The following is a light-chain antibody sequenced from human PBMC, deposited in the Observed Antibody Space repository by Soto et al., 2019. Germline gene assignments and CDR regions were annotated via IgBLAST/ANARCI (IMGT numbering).Light chain of an antibody. J-gene: IGLJ3*02. V-gene: IGLV1-51*01. CDR3: GSWDRSLRGWV. CDR2: DNN. CDR1: SSNIGNNH. Sequence: QSVLTQPPSVSAAPGQKVTVSCSGSSSNIGNNHVSWYQHLPGTAPKVLIHDNNKRPSGIPDRFSGSKSATSATLDITGLQTGDEADYYCGSWDRSLRGWVFGGGTKLTVL.